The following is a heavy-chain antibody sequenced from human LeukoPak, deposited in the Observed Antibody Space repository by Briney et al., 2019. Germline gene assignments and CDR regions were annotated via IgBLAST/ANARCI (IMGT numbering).Heavy chain of an antibody. CDR1: GFALSMYT. CDR3: ARVAAPRSNDY. J-gene: IGHJ4*02. D-gene: IGHD6-13*01. V-gene: IGHV3-30-3*01. CDR2: ASYDGGNK. Sequence: GRSLRLSCVASGFALSMYTLHWVRQAPGKGLECVAVASYDGGNKYYADSVKGRFTISRDNSKNTLYLHMNSLKTEDTAVYFCARVAAPRSNDYWGQGTLVTVSS.